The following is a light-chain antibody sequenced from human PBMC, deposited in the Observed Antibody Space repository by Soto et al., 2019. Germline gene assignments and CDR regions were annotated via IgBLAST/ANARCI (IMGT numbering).Light chain of an antibody. V-gene: IGKV1-33*01. CDR3: QQYDNLPIT. CDR2: DAS. J-gene: IGKJ5*01. CDR1: QDITNY. Sequence: DIQMTQSPSSLSASVGDRVTITCLASQDITNYLNWYQQKPGKAPKLLIYDASNLETGVPSRFSGSGSGTEFTYTISTLQPEDIAVYYCQQYDNLPITFGQGTRL.